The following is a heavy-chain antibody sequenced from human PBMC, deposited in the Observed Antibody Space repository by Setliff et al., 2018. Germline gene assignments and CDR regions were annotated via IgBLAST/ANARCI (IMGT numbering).Heavy chain of an antibody. CDR1: GDSISSGINY. CDR2: IDPSGNT. V-gene: IGHV4-61*09. J-gene: IGHJ4*02. CDR3: ARSLGSGSYYGSRPFHSDY. D-gene: IGHD3-10*01. Sequence: SETLSLTCTVSGDSISSGINYWSWIRQPAGKGLEWIGHIDPSGNTNYSPSLKSRVTISGDTSKNQFSLELSSVTAADTAVYYCARSLGSGSYYGSRPFHSDYWGQGIQVTVSS.